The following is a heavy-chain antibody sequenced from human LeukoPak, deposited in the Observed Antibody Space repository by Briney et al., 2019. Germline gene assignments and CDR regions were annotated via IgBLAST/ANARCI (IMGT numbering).Heavy chain of an antibody. V-gene: IGHV3-66*01. CDR1: GFTVSSNY. J-gene: IGHJ4*02. Sequence: GGSLRLSCAASGFTVSSNYMSWVRQAPGKGLEWVSVIYSGGGSTYYADSVKGRFTISRDNSKNTLYLQMSSLRAEDTAVYYCARDGPERPIEYWGQGTLVTVSS. CDR3: ARDGPERPIEY. CDR2: IYSGGGST. D-gene: IGHD1-14*01.